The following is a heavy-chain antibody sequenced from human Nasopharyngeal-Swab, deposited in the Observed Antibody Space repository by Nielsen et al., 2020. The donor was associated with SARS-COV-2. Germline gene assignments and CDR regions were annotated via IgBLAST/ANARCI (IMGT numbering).Heavy chain of an antibody. Sequence: SETLSLTCTVSGGSVSSGSYYWSWIRQPPGKGLEWIGYIYYSGSTNYNPSLKSRVPISVDTSKNQFSLKLSSVTAADTAVYYCARDNTVVTSEGVDIWGQGTMVTVSS. J-gene: IGHJ3*02. CDR2: IYYSGST. V-gene: IGHV4-61*01. D-gene: IGHD4-23*01. CDR1: GGSVSSGSYY. CDR3: ARDNTVVTSEGVDI.